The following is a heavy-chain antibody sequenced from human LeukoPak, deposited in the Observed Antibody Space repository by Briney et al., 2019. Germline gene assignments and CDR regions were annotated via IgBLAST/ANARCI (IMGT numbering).Heavy chain of an antibody. Sequence: ASVKVSCKASGYTSTGYYMHWVRQAPGQGLEWMGWINPNSGGTNYAQKFQGWVTMTRDTSIGTAYMELSRLRSDDTAVYYCARGDDILTGYSAFDYWGQGTLVTVSS. J-gene: IGHJ4*02. V-gene: IGHV1-2*04. CDR1: GYTSTGYY. CDR2: INPNSGGT. D-gene: IGHD3-9*01. CDR3: ARGDDILTGYSAFDY.